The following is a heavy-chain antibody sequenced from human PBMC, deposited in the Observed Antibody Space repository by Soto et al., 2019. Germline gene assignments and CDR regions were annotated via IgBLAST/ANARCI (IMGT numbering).Heavy chain of an antibody. V-gene: IGHV3-23*01. D-gene: IGHD2-2*01. CDR1: GFTFSSYA. Sequence: PGGSLRLSCAASGFTFSSYAMSWVRQTPGKGLEWVSAVSGSGGNTYYADSVKGRFTISRDNSKNTLYLQMNSLRADDTAVYYCAKTPRYCSSGSCYAGYFDYWGQGTLVTVSS. CDR2: VSGSGGNT. J-gene: IGHJ4*02. CDR3: AKTPRYCSSGSCYAGYFDY.